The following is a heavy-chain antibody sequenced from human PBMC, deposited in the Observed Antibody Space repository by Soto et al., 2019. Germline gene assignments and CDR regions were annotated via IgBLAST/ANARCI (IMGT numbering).Heavy chain of an antibody. J-gene: IGHJ4*02. D-gene: IGHD3-22*01. CDR3: ARDSFRFTMIVVPVTVDY. Sequence: GGSLRLSCAASGFTFSSYAMHWVRQAPGKGLEWVAVISCDGSNKYYADSGKGRLTISRDNSKNTLYLQMNSLRAEDTAVYYCARDSFRFTMIVVPVTVDYWGQGTLVTVSS. V-gene: IGHV3-30-3*01. CDR2: ISCDGSNK. CDR1: GFTFSSYA.